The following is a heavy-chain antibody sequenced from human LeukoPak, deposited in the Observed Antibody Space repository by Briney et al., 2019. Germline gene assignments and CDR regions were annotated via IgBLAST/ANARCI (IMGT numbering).Heavy chain of an antibody. V-gene: IGHV4-39*07. CDR2: INHSGST. D-gene: IGHD3-22*01. CDR1: GGSISSSSYY. CDR3: YSGIFDYYGSSGYYLVDY. J-gene: IGHJ4*02. Sequence: PSETLSLTCTVSGGSISSSSYYWGWIRQPPGKGLEWIGEINHSGSTNYNPSLKSRVTISVDTSKNQFSLKLSSVTAADTAVYYCYSGIFDYYGSSGYYLVDYWGQGTLVTVSS.